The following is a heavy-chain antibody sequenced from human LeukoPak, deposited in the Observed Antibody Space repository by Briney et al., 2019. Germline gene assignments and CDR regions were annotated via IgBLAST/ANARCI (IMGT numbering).Heavy chain of an antibody. Sequence: SETLSLTCTVSGGSISSYYWSWIRQPAGKGLEWIGRIYTSGSTNYNPSLKSRVTMSVDTSKNQFSLKLSSVTAADTAVYYCARGGDSSGFVYNDYWGPGTLVTVSS. CDR2: IYTSGST. CDR1: GGSISSYY. V-gene: IGHV4-4*07. CDR3: ARGGDSSGFVYNDY. D-gene: IGHD6-19*01. J-gene: IGHJ4*02.